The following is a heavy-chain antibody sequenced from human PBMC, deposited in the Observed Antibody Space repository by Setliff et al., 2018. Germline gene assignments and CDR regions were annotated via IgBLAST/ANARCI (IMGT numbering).Heavy chain of an antibody. CDR2: ISYGGNT. Sequence: SETLSLTCTVSNGSISISDFYWGWIRQSPGKGLEWIAMISYGGNTYYNPSLKRRVTISVDTSNDQFSLNLNSVTAADTAVYFCARRADYSRSWSYYFDRWGQGTLVTVSS. J-gene: IGHJ4*02. V-gene: IGHV4-39*01. CDR1: NGSISISDFY. D-gene: IGHD6-13*01. CDR3: ARRADYSRSWSYYFDR.